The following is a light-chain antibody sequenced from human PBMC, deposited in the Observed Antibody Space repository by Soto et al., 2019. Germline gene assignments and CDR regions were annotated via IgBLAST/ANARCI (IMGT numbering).Light chain of an antibody. Sequence: DLQMTQSPSSVSASIGDRVTITSRASQIIGSWLAWYQQKPGKAPTLLIYAASSLQSGVPSRFSGSGSGTDFTLTITSLQAEDSATYYCQQANSFPFTFGPGTKVDIK. CDR3: QQANSFPFT. V-gene: IGKV1-12*02. CDR2: AAS. CDR1: QIIGSW. J-gene: IGKJ3*01.